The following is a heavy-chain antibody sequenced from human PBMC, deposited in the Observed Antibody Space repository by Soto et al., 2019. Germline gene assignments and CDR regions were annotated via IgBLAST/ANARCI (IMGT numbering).Heavy chain of an antibody. CDR3: ARDRGSSGWYDAFDI. D-gene: IGHD6-19*01. Sequence: GGSLRLSCTASGFTFSSYGMHWVRQAPGKGLEWVAVIWYDGSNKYYADSVKGRFTISRDNSKNTLYLQMNSLRAEDTAVYYCARDRGSSGWYDAFDIWGQGTMVTVSS. CDR1: GFTFSSYG. J-gene: IGHJ3*02. CDR2: IWYDGSNK. V-gene: IGHV3-33*01.